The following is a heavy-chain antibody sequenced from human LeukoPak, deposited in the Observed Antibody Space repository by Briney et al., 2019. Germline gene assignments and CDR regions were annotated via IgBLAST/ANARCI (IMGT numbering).Heavy chain of an antibody. CDR3: ATIYEILSGYPKNYYFHI. J-gene: IGHJ3*02. D-gene: IGHD3-9*01. CDR1: GGTFSSYA. V-gene: IGHV1-69*06. Sequence: SVKVSCKASGGTFSSYAISWVRQAPGQGPEWMGGIIPLFRTANYAQKFQGRVTITADKSTNTAFMELSSLRSEDTAMYYCATIYEILSGYPKNYYFHIWGEGTMVTVSS. CDR2: IIPLFRTA.